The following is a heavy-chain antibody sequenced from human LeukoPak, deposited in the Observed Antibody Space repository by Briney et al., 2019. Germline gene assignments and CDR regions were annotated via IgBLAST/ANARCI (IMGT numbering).Heavy chain of an antibody. CDR3: AKDVYGDYGGLDY. V-gene: IGHV3-23*01. J-gene: IGHJ4*02. Sequence: PGGSLRLSCAASGFPFSTYAMSWVRQAPGKGLEWVSSIRGSDGSTYYADSVKGRFAISRDTSKNTLYLQMNSLRAEDTAVYYCAKDVYGDYGGLDYWGQGTLVTVSS. CDR1: GFPFSTYA. D-gene: IGHD4-17*01. CDR2: IRGSDGST.